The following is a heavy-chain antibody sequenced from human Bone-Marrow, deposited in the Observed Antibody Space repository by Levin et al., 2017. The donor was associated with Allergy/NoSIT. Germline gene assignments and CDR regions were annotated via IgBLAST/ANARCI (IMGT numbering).Heavy chain of an antibody. CDR2: ISGTGETT. Sequence: GGSLRLSCAASGFSFSNYFMTWVRQAPGKGLDWVSTISGTGETTYYADSVRGRFTISRDHSKGSLVLQMNSLRADDTAVYYCARSQRPFLGSSVEDYWGLGTLVTVSS. CDR1: GFSFSNYF. CDR3: ARSQRPFLGSSVEDY. J-gene: IGHJ4*02. D-gene: IGHD2/OR15-2a*01. V-gene: IGHV3-23*01.